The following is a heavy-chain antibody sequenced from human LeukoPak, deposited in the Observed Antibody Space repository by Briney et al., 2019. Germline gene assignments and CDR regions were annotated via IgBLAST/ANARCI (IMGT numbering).Heavy chain of an antibody. V-gene: IGHV3-11*01. CDR3: ARVQYYYYGMDV. CDR2: ISSSGSTI. D-gene: IGHD1-1*01. J-gene: IGHJ6*02. CDR1: GFTFSDYY. Sequence: GGSLRLSCAASGFTFSDYYMSWIRQAPGKGLEWVSYISSSGSTIYYADSVKGRCTISRDSAKNSLYLQMNSLRAEDTAVYYCARVQYYYYGMDVWGQGTTVTVSS.